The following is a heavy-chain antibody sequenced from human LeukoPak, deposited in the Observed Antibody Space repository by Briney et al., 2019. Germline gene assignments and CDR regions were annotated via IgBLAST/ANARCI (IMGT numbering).Heavy chain of an antibody. CDR3: ARAQKYSSGWYEPNDY. CDR2: IIPIFGTA. J-gene: IGHJ4*02. CDR1: GGTFSSYA. D-gene: IGHD6-19*01. Sequence: SVKVSCKASGGTFSSYAISWVRQAPGQGLEWMGGIIPIFGTANYAQKFQGRVTITADESTSTAYMELSSLRSEDTAVYYCARAQKYSSGWYEPNDYWGQGTLVTVSS. V-gene: IGHV1-69*13.